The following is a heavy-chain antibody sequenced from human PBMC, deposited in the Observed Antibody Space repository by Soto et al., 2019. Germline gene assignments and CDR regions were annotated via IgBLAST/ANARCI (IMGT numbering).Heavy chain of an antibody. D-gene: IGHD3-3*01. CDR1: GLTFSDYY. J-gene: IGHJ4*02. Sequence: PGGSLRLSCAASGLTFSDYYMSWIRQAPGKGLEWVSYISSSGSTIYYADSVKGRFTISRDNAKNSLYLQMNSLRAEDTAVYYCARGMNVDDFWSVTYFDYWGQGTLVTVSS. V-gene: IGHV3-11*01. CDR2: ISSSGSTI. CDR3: ARGMNVDDFWSVTYFDY.